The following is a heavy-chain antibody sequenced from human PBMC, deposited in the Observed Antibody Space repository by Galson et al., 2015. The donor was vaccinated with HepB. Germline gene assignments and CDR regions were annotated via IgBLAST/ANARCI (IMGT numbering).Heavy chain of an antibody. D-gene: IGHD1-26*01. Sequence: SLRFSCAASGFIFTNHAMHWIRQAPGKPLEFVAAISYDGTYRPDADSAKGRFTISRDNSKNMLYLQMNSLRVEDTAMYYCARDIGVGGTLGVPDCWGQGALVTVSS. CDR1: GFIFTNHA. V-gene: IGHV3-30-3*01. CDR2: ISYDGTYR. J-gene: IGHJ4*02. CDR3: ARDIGVGGTLGVPDC.